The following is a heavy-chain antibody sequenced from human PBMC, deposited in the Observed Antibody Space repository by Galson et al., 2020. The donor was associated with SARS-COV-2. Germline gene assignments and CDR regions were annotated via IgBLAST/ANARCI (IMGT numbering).Heavy chain of an antibody. CDR1: GYTFTSYY. CDR3: ARDQGYDYVWGCYRSIEAHFDY. Sequence: ASVKVSCKASGYTFTSYYMHWVRQAPAQGLEWMGIINPRGGSTSYAQKFQGRVTMTRDTSTSTVHMELSSLRSEDTAVYYCARDQGYDYVWGCYRSIEAHFDYWGQGTLVTVSS. CDR2: INPRGGST. J-gene: IGHJ4*02. V-gene: IGHV1-46*01. D-gene: IGHD3-16*02.